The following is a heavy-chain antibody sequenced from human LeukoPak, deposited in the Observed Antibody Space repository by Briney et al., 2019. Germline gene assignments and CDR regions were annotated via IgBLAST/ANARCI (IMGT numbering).Heavy chain of an antibody. CDR2: INPSGGST. CDR3: AREGTGTTGWFDP. CDR1: GYTFTSYY. Sequence: ASVKVSCKASGYTFTSYYMHWVRQAPGQGLEWMGIINPSGGSTSYAQKFQGRVTMTRDTSTSTVYMELSSLRSEDTAVYYCAREGTGTTGWFDPWGQGTLVTVST. D-gene: IGHD1-1*01. J-gene: IGHJ5*02. V-gene: IGHV1-46*01.